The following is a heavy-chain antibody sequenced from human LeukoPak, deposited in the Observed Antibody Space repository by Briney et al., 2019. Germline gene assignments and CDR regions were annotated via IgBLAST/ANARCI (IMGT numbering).Heavy chain of an antibody. CDR2: IYYSGST. D-gene: IGHD3-16*01. CDR1: GGSISSYY. CDR3: ARAPLRVYYFDH. J-gene: IGHJ4*02. V-gene: IGHV4-59*01. Sequence: SETLSLTCTVSGGSISSYYGSWIRQPPGKGLEWIGYIYYSGSTNYNPSLKSRVTISVDTSKNQFSLKLSSVTAADTAVYYCARAPLRVYYFDHWGQGTLVTVSS.